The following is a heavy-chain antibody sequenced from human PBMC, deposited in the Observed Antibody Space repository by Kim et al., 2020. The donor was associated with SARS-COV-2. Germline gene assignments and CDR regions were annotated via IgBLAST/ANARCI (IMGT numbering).Heavy chain of an antibody. D-gene: IGHD2-15*01. V-gene: IGHV3-21*03. Sequence: YLASVKCRFTIAIDNAKNSLYLQMNSLRVEDTAVYFCVRGGGRDVYNGDSWGQGTLVIVSS. J-gene: IGHJ4*02. CDR3: VRGGGRDVYNGDS.